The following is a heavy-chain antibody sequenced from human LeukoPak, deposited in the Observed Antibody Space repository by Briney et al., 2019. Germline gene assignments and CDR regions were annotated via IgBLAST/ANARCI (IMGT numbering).Heavy chain of an antibody. V-gene: IGHV3-13*01. Sequence: GGSLRLSCTASGFTLGGHGMHWVRQTTGGGLEWVAAVSSGHHAFYADSVQGRFAVSRVHGKNSLYLQMNSLRAGDTAVYYCVREARGYHYTYFDYWGQGSLVTVSS. CDR1: GFTLGGHG. J-gene: IGHJ4*02. CDR3: VREARGYHYTYFDY. CDR2: VSSGHHA. D-gene: IGHD5-18*01.